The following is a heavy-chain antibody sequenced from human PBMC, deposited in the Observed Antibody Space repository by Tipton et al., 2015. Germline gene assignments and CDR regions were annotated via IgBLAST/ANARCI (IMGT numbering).Heavy chain of an antibody. Sequence: TLSLTCTVSGGSVSSGSYYWSWIRQPPGKGLEWIGYISFSDTTHYNPSLKSRITISLNTSKNQFSLKMSSVTAADTAVYFCARGLGPGMDVWGPGTTVTVS. J-gene: IGHJ6*02. CDR2: ISFSDTT. D-gene: IGHD3/OR15-3a*01. V-gene: IGHV4-61*01. CDR1: GGSVSSGSYY. CDR3: ARGLGPGMDV.